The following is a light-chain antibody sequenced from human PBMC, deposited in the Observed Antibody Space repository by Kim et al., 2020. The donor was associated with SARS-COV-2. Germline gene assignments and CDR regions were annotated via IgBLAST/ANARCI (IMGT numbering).Light chain of an antibody. CDR1: RSLSSSY. CDR2: GAA. Sequence: FSPGERATLSGRASRSLSSSYLAWYQQKPGQAPRLLIYGAASRAAGIPDRFSGSGSGSVFTLTISRLEPADFAVYYCHQYGNSPNTFGQGTKLEIK. J-gene: IGKJ2*01. CDR3: HQYGNSPNT. V-gene: IGKV3-20*01.